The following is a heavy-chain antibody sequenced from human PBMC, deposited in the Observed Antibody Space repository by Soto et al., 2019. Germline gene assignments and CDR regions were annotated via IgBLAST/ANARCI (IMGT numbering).Heavy chain of an antibody. D-gene: IGHD1-1*01. CDR3: ARGRYGDY. Sequence: QVHLVQSGAEVKKPGASVKVSCKGSGYDFTTYGITWVRQAPGQGLEWMAWISAHNGNTAYAQKLQGRVSVTRDTSTSTAYMELRSMRSDDTTLSYCARGRYGDYWGQGALFTVSS. J-gene: IGHJ4*02. CDR2: ISAHNGNT. V-gene: IGHV1-18*01. CDR1: GYDFTTYG.